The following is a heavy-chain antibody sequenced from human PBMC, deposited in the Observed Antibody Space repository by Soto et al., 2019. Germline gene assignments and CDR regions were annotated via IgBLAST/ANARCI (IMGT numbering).Heavy chain of an antibody. CDR1: GYAFTSYG. Sequence: ASVKVSCKASGYAFTSYGISWVRQAPGQGLEWMGWISAYNGNTNYAQKLQGRVTMTTDTSTSTAYMELRSLRSDDTAVYYCARDEPYYDFWSGYYRGYYYGMDVWGQGTTVTVSS. CDR2: ISAYNGNT. V-gene: IGHV1-18*04. D-gene: IGHD3-3*01. J-gene: IGHJ6*02. CDR3: ARDEPYYDFWSGYYRGYYYGMDV.